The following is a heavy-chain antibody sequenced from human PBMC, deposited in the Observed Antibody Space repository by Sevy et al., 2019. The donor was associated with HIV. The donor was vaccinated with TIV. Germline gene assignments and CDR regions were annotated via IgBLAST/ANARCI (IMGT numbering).Heavy chain of an antibody. J-gene: IGHJ4*02. V-gene: IGHV3-11*01. CDR3: ARSNNAGVGTFYYDTSGYYSDF. CDR2: ISGSGTSK. D-gene: IGHD3-22*01. CDR1: GFTFSDYY. Sequence: GGSLRLSCAASGFTFSDYYMTWIRQAPGKGLEWVSHISGSGTSKDYAHSVEGRFSISRDNAQNSLYLQMNSLRAEDTAVYYCARSNNAGVGTFYYDTSGYYSDFWGQGTLVTVSS.